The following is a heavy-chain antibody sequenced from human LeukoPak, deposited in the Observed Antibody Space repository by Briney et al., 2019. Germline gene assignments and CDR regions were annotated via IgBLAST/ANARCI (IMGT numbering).Heavy chain of an antibody. D-gene: IGHD3-10*01. Sequence: GGSLRLSCAASGLTFSSYLMHWVRQGPGKGLVWVSRISSDGSYTNYADSVKGRFTISRDNAKSTLYLQMNSLRAEDTAVYYCAKRGSVAKSVDYWGQGTLVTVSS. CDR1: GLTFSSYL. J-gene: IGHJ4*02. V-gene: IGHV3-74*01. CDR3: AKRGSVAKSVDY. CDR2: ISSDGSYT.